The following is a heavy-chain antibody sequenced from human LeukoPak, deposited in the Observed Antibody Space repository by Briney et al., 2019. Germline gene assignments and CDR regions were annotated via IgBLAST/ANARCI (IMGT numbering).Heavy chain of an antibody. Sequence: SETLSLTCAVYGGSFSGYYWSWIRQPPGKGLEWTGEINHSGSTNYNPSLKSRVTISVDTSKNQFSLKLSSVTAADTAVYYCARDPHRYYYDSSGPIDYWGQGTLVTVSS. CDR2: INHSGST. V-gene: IGHV4-34*01. J-gene: IGHJ4*02. D-gene: IGHD3-22*01. CDR3: ARDPHRYYYDSSGPIDY. CDR1: GGSFSGYY.